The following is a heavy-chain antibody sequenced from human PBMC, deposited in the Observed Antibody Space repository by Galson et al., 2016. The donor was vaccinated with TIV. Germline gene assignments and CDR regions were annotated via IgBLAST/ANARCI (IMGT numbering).Heavy chain of an antibody. CDR2: IYPRDSQT. Sequence: QSGAEVKKPGESLKISCKCSGCTFTSFWIGWVRQLPGRGLEWMGIIYPRDSQTRYSPSFQGQVTMSADKSISTAYLQWSSLKASDTAIYYWARDAPVSQYDSSGYLPSSYNYYAMDVWGQGTTVTVSS. V-gene: IGHV5-51*01. J-gene: IGHJ6*02. CDR1: GCTFTSFW. CDR3: ARDAPVSQYDSSGYLPSSYNYYAMDV. D-gene: IGHD3-22*01.